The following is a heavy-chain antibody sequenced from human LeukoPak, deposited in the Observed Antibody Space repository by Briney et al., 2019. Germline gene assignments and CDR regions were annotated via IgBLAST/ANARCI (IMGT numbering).Heavy chain of an antibody. Sequence: SETLSLTCTVSGYSISSGYYWGWIRQPPGKGLEWIGSIYHSGSTYYNPSLKSRVTISVDTSKNQFSLKLSSVTAADTAVYYCATGNWNLEYYWGQGTLVTVSS. CDR1: GYSISSGYY. CDR3: ATGNWNLEYY. J-gene: IGHJ4*02. V-gene: IGHV4-38-2*02. CDR2: IYHSGST. D-gene: IGHD1-20*01.